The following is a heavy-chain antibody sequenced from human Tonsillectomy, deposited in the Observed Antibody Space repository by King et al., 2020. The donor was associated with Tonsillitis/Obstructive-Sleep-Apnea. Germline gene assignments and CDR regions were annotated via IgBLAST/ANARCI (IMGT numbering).Heavy chain of an antibody. V-gene: IGHV1-3*01. J-gene: IGHJ5*02. D-gene: IGHD3-3*01. CDR1: GYTFTSYI. CDR2: INAGNGNT. CDR3: GRDGNVTIFEGVDGSWFDT. Sequence: QLVQSGVEVKKPGASVKVSCKASGYTFTSYIIHWVRQAPGQRLEWMGWINAGNGNTKYSEKFQGRVTITRDTSASTAYMEVSSLRSEDTAVYYCGRDGNVTIFEGVDGSWFDTWGQGTLVTVSS.